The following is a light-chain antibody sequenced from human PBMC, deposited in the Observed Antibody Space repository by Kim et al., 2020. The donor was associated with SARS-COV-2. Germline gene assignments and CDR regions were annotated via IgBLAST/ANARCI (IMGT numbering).Light chain of an antibody. Sequence: ALGQTVRITCQGDSLRSYYASWYQQKPGQAPVLVIYGKNNRPSGIPDRFSGSSSGNTASLTITGAQAEDEADYYCNSRDSSGTHAVFGGGTQLTVL. CDR2: GKN. CDR3: NSRDSSGTHAV. CDR1: SLRSYY. V-gene: IGLV3-19*01. J-gene: IGLJ7*01.